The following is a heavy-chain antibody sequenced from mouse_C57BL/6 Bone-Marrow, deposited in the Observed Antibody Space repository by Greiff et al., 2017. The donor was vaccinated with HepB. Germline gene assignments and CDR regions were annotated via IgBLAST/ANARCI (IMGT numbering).Heavy chain of an antibody. J-gene: IGHJ4*01. CDR1: GYTFTSYW. CDR3: ARNYLYAMDY. V-gene: IGHV1-50*01. CDR2: IDPSDSYT. D-gene: IGHD1-1*02. Sequence: VKLMESGAELVKPGASVKLSCKASGYTFTSYWMQWVKQRPGQGLEWIGEIDPSDSYTNYNQKFKGKATLTVDTSSSTAYMQLSSLTSEDSAVYYCARNYLYAMDYWGQGTSVTVSS.